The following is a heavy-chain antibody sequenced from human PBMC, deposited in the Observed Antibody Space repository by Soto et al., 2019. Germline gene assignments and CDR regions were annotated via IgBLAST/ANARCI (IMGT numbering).Heavy chain of an antibody. CDR2: ISGSDGST. CDR3: AKDSEDIVLMVYALDDAFDI. D-gene: IGHD2-8*01. CDR1: GFTFSSYA. Sequence: GGSLRLSCAASGFTFSSYAMSWVRQAPGKGLEWVSAISGSDGSTYYADSVKGRFTISRDNSKNTLYLQMNSLRAEDTAVYYCAKDSEDIVLMVYALDDAFDIWGQGTMVTVSS. V-gene: IGHV3-23*01. J-gene: IGHJ3*02.